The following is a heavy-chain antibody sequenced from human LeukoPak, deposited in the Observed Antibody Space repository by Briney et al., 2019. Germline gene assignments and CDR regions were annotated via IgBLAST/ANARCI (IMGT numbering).Heavy chain of an antibody. Sequence: PGGSLRLSCEASGFTFSLSWMHWVRQAPGMGLEWVSSINYDARSRTYADSVKGRLTISRDNAENTLFLQMNSLRVEDTAIYSCVRGAGPGTPFDWGQGILVTVSS. CDR3: VRGAGPGTPFD. CDR1: GFTFSLSW. CDR2: INYDARSR. D-gene: IGHD6-13*01. V-gene: IGHV3-74*01. J-gene: IGHJ4*02.